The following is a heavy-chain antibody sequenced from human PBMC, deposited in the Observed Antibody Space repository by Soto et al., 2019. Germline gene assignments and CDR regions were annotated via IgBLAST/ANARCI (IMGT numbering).Heavy chain of an antibody. CDR1: GFTFSNYD. CDR2: IGGIGCVT. D-gene: IGHD2-21*01. V-gene: IGHV3-23*01. J-gene: IGHJ5*02. Sequence: PGGSLRLSCAASGFTFSNYDMNWVRQTPGQGQELVSVIGGIGCVTYCGGSANGPFTMTRDNSNVALFLHLNTLRVEDTAVYYCAEGSAAPTDGIDVGGSDFWYWLDAWGQGTLVTVSS. CDR3: AEGSAAPTDGIDVGGSDFWYWLDA.